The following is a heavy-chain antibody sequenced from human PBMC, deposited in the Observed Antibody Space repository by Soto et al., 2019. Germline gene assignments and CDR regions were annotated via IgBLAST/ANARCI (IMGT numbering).Heavy chain of an antibody. Sequence: GGSLRLSCAASGFTFSSYGMHWVRQAPGKGLEWVAVIWYDGSNKYYADSVKGRFTISRDNSKNTLYLQMNSLRAEDTTVYYCARRQLPSGYLDYWGQGTLVTVSS. D-gene: IGHD3-22*01. CDR3: ARRQLPSGYLDY. V-gene: IGHV3-33*01. CDR2: IWYDGSNK. J-gene: IGHJ4*02. CDR1: GFTFSSYG.